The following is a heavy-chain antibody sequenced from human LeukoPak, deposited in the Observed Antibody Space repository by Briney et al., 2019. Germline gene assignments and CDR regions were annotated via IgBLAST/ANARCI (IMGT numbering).Heavy chain of an antibody. Sequence: GSLRLSCAASGFTFSSYEMNWIRQPPGKGLEWIGEINHSGSTNYNSSLKSRVTISVDTSKNQFSLKLTSVTAADTAVYYCARGYYGSGSHCCHMDVWGKGASVTVSS. CDR1: GFTFSSYE. CDR3: ARGYYGSGSHCCHMDV. D-gene: IGHD3-10*01. J-gene: IGHJ6*03. V-gene: IGHV4-34*01. CDR2: INHSGST.